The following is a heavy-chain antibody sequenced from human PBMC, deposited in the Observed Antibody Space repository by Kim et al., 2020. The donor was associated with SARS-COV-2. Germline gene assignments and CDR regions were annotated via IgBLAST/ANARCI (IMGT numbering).Heavy chain of an antibody. CDR2: INHSGST. D-gene: IGHD3-3*01. CDR1: GGSFSGYY. Sequence: SETLSLTCAVYGGSFSGYYWSWIRQPPGKGLEWIGEINHSGSTNYNPSLKSRVTISVDTSKNQFSLKLSSVTAADTAVYYCARGVGGVVIFLYYYYMDVWGKGTTVTVSS. CDR3: ARGVGGVVIFLYYYYMDV. J-gene: IGHJ6*03. V-gene: IGHV4-34*01.